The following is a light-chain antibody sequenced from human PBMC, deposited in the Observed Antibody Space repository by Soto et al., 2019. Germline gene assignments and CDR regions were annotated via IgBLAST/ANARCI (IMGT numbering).Light chain of an antibody. CDR1: QSVSSY. Sequence: EIVLTQSPATLSLSPGERATLSCRASQSVSSYLAWYQQKPGQAPRLLISDASNRATGIPARFSGSGSGTDFTLTICSLEPEDFAVYYCQQRSNWRTFGGGTKVEIK. V-gene: IGKV3-11*01. CDR3: QQRSNWRT. CDR2: DAS. J-gene: IGKJ4*01.